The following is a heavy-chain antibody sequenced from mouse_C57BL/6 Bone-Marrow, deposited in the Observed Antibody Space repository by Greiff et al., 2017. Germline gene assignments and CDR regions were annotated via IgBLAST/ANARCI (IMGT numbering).Heavy chain of an antibody. CDR3: APVVNAMDY. V-gene: IGHV1-81*01. CDR1: GYTFTSYG. J-gene: IGHJ4*01. D-gene: IGHD1-1*01. CDR2: IYPRSGNT. Sequence: VNVVESGAELARPGASVKLSCKASGYTFTSYGISWVKQRTGQGLEWIGEIYPRSGNTYYNEKFKGKATLTADKSSSTAYMELRSLTSEDSAVYFCAPVVNAMDYWGQGTSVTVSS.